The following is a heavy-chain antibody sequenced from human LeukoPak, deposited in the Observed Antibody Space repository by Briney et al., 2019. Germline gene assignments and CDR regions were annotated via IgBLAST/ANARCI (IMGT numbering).Heavy chain of an antibody. CDR1: GYTFTSYA. Sequence: AASVTVSCKASGYTFTSYAMNWVRQAPGQGLEWMGWINTNTGNPTYAQGFTGRFVFSLDTSVSTAYLQISSLKAEDTAVYYCARVFSTSGYGKSRDYYYYMDVWGKGTTVTVSS. CDR3: ARVFSTSGYGKSRDYYYYMDV. D-gene: IGHD5-12*01. J-gene: IGHJ6*03. CDR2: INTNTGNP. V-gene: IGHV7-4-1*02.